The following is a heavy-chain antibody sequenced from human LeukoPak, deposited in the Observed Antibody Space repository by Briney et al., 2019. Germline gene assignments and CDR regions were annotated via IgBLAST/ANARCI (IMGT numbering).Heavy chain of an antibody. D-gene: IGHD1-26*01. V-gene: IGHV3-20*04. CDR2: INWNGGST. Sequence: GGSLRLSCAASGFTFHNFAMSWVRQAPGKGLEWVSGINWNGGSTGYADSVKGRFTISRDNAKNSLYLQMNSLRAEDTALYYCARTIVGATRYFDYWGQGTLVTVSS. CDR3: ARTIVGATRYFDY. CDR1: GFTFHNFA. J-gene: IGHJ4*02.